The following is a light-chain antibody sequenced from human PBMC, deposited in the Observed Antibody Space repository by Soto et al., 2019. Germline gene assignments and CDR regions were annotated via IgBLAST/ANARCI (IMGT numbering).Light chain of an antibody. CDR1: SGSVSTTYY. Sequence: QTVVTQEPSFSVSPGGTVTLTCGLTSGSVSTTYYPSWYQQTPGQAPRTLIYSTNIRSSGVPDRFSGSILGNKAALTITGAQADDESDYHCMLYMGGGLVVFCGGTKLTVL. CDR3: MLYMGGGLVV. J-gene: IGLJ2*01. CDR2: STN. V-gene: IGLV8-61*01.